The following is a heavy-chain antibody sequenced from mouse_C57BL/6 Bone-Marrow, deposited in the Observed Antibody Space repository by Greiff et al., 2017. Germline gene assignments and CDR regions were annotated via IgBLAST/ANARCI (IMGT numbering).Heavy chain of an antibody. CDR2: SRNKANDYTT. J-gene: IGHJ2*01. CDR1: GFTFSDFY. CDR3: ARGYYGSSADY. D-gene: IGHD1-1*01. Sequence: EVQVVESGGGLVQSGRSLRLSCATSGFTFSDFYMEWVRQAPGKGLEWIAASRNKANDYTTEYSASVKGRFIVSRDTSQSILYLQMNALGAEDTAIYYCARGYYGSSADYWGQGTTLTVSS. V-gene: IGHV7-1*01.